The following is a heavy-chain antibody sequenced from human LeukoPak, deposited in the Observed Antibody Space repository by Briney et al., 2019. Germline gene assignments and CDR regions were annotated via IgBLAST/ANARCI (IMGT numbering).Heavy chain of an antibody. V-gene: IGHV1-18*01. D-gene: IGHD2-21*02. J-gene: IGHJ6*02. CDR2: ISVYNGNT. Sequence: ASVKVSCTTSGYTFTNYGISWVRQAPGQGLEWMGWISVYNGNTNYAQKLQGRVIMSTDTSTSTAYMELRSLRSDDTAVYYCARDELLGYGMDVWGQGTTVTVSS. CDR3: ARDELLGYGMDV. CDR1: GYTFTNYG.